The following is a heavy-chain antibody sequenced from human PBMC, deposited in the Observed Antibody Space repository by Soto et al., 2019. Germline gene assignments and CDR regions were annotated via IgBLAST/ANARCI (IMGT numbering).Heavy chain of an antibody. J-gene: IGHJ5*02. D-gene: IGHD5-12*01. Sequence: SVKVSCKASGGTFSSYAISWVRQAPGQGLEWMGGIIPIFGTANYAQKFQGRVTITADESTSTAYMELSSLRSEDTAVYYCAAAEMATTPGPWLDPWGQGTLVTVSS. CDR1: GGTFSSYA. CDR2: IIPIFGTA. CDR3: AAAEMATTPGPWLDP. V-gene: IGHV1-69*13.